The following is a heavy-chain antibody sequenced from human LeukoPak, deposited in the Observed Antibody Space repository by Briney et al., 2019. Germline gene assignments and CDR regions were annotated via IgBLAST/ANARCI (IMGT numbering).Heavy chain of an antibody. CDR1: GFSLSTRGVS. J-gene: IGHJ3*01. D-gene: IGHD4-17*01. V-gene: IGHV2-70*01. Sequence: SGPRLVNATQTLTLTCTFSGFSLSTRGVSVCWIRQLPGQALEWLALIDWDDDKIYNTSRKTRLSISKDTSKNQVVLTMTNMDPVDTATYYCARIRDYGDHADAFDVWGQGTMVTVSS. CDR2: IDWDDDK. CDR3: ARIRDYGDHADAFDV.